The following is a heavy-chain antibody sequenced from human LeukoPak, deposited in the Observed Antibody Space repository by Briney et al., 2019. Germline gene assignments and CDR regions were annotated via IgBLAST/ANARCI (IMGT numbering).Heavy chain of an antibody. CDR2: VTANGVSS. D-gene: IGHD5-12*01. Sequence: GGSLRLSCAASGFTFASYAMTWVRQAPGKGLEWVSAVTANGVSSYYADSVKGRFTISGDNSNNTLFLQVNSLRAEDTALYYCAKLRGSVATLGYAADYWGQGTLVTVSS. CDR3: AKLRGSVATLGYAADY. J-gene: IGHJ4*02. CDR1: GFTFASYA. V-gene: IGHV3-23*01.